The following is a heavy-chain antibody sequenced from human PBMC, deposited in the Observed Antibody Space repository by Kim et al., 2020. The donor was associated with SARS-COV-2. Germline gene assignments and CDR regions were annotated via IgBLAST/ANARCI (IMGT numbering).Heavy chain of an antibody. V-gene: IGHV4-59*01. Sequence: SETLSLTCTVSGGSISSYYWSWIRQPPGKGLEWIGYIYYSGSTNYNPSLKSRVTISVDTSKNQFSLKLSSVTAADTAVYYCARDSGGVRGVSYYYYYYGMDVWGQGTTVTVSS. CDR2: IYYSGST. D-gene: IGHD3-10*01. CDR1: GGSISSYY. J-gene: IGHJ6*02. CDR3: ARDSGGVRGVSYYYYYYGMDV.